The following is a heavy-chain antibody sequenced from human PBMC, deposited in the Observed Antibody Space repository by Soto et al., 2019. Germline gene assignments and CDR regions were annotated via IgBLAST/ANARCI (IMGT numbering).Heavy chain of an antibody. CDR3: ARDTYYDILTVYYQGPSFDY. V-gene: IGHV1-18*01. Sequence: ASVKVSCKASGYTFTSYGISWVRQAPGQGLEWMGWISAYNGNTNYAQKLQGRVTMTTDTSTSTAYMELRSLRSDDTAVYFCARDTYYDILTVYYQGPSFDYWGQGTLVTVSS. J-gene: IGHJ4*02. CDR1: GYTFTSYG. D-gene: IGHD3-9*01. CDR2: ISAYNGNT.